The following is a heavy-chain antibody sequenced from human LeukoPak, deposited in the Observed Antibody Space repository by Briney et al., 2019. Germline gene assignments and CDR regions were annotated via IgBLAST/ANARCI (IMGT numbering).Heavy chain of an antibody. Sequence: SETLSLTCTVSGGSISSYYWSWIRQPAGKGLEWIGRIYTSGSNNYNPSLKSRVTMSVDTSKNQFSLKLSSVTAADTAVYYCARVQIVSSSWYSYYYYYMDVWGKGTTVTVSS. V-gene: IGHV4-4*07. CDR1: GGSISSYY. D-gene: IGHD6-13*01. J-gene: IGHJ6*03. CDR2: IYTSGSN. CDR3: ARVQIVSSSWYSYYYYYMDV.